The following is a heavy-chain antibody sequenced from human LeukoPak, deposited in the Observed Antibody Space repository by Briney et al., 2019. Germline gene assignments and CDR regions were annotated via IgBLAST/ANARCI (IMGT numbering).Heavy chain of an antibody. CDR2: ISGSGGST. D-gene: IGHD2-8*01. CDR1: GFTFSSYA. V-gene: IGHV3-23*01. Sequence: PGGSLRLSCAASGFTFSSYAMSWVRQAPGKGLEWVSAISGSGGSTYYADSVKGRFTLSRDNSKNTLYLQMNRLRAEDTAVYYYAKNVGVYVRSHYYMDVWGKGTTVTVSS. J-gene: IGHJ6*03. CDR3: AKNVGVYVRSHYYMDV.